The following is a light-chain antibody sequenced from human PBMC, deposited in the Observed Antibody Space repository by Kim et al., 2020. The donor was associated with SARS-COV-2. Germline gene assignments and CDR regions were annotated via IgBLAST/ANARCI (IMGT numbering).Light chain of an antibody. CDR3: TAWNTSLSEWV. CDR2: KKN. Sequence: QTFTLTSTGLIHNVGEEGTTVLRQRHGHRPKRISSKKNNRHSVISERLSAARAGNTASLTIAALQPGDEADYYCTAWNTSLSEWVFGGGTKLTAL. J-gene: IGLJ3*02. CDR1: IHNVGEEG. V-gene: IGLV10-54*01.